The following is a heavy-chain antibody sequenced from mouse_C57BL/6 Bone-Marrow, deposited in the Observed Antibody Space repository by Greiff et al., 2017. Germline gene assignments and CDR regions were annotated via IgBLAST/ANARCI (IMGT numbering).Heavy chain of an antibody. CDR1: GYAFSSSW. Sequence: VPLQQSGPELVKPRASVKISCKASGYAFSSSWMNWVKQRPGKGLEWIGRIYPGDGDTNYNGTFKGKATLTADKSSSTAYMQLSSLTSEDSAVYFCASLYDGYPLYYYAMDYWGQGTSVTVSS. CDR2: IYPGDGDT. V-gene: IGHV1-82*01. J-gene: IGHJ4*01. CDR3: ASLYDGYPLYYYAMDY. D-gene: IGHD2-3*01.